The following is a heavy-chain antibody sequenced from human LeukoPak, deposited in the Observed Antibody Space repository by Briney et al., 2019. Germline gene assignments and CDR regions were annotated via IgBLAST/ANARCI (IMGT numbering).Heavy chain of an antibody. J-gene: IGHJ4*02. Sequence: GGSLRLSCVASGFTFGKYWMSWVRQAPGKGLEWVSYISSNSNYINYADSVKGRFTISRDNAKNSLYLQMNGLRAEDTAVYYCARDILRTTRSIDYWGQGTLVTVSS. CDR3: ARDILRTTRSIDY. CDR2: ISSNSNYI. D-gene: IGHD1-7*01. CDR1: GFTFGKYW. V-gene: IGHV3-21*05.